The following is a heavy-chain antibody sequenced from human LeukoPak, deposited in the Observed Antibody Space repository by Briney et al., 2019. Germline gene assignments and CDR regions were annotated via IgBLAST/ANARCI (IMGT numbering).Heavy chain of an antibody. J-gene: IGHJ4*02. D-gene: IGHD3-10*01. Sequence: GESLKISCAASGFTFSSYAMSWVRQAPGKGLEWVSAISGSGGSTYYADSVKGRFTISRDNSKNTLYLQMNSLRAEDTAVYYCAKKEAYYYGSGSDYFDYWGQGTLVTVSS. CDR1: GFTFSSYA. V-gene: IGHV3-23*01. CDR2: ISGSGGST. CDR3: AKKEAYYYGSGSDYFDY.